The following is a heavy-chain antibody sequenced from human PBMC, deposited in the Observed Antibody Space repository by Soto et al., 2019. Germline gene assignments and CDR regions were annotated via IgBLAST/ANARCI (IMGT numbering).Heavy chain of an antibody. CDR2: ISAYNGNT. Sequence: QVQLVQSGAEVKKPGASVKVSCKASGYTFTSYGISWVRQAPGQGLEWMGWISAYNGNTNYAQKLQGRVTMTTDTPPGPADMELRCPRSGDTAVYCCASQSQWLVRFWKKKGSWFDPWGQGTLVTVSS. CDR3: ASQSQWLVRFWKKKGSWFDP. CDR1: GYTFTSYG. J-gene: IGHJ5*02. D-gene: IGHD6-19*01. V-gene: IGHV1-18*01.